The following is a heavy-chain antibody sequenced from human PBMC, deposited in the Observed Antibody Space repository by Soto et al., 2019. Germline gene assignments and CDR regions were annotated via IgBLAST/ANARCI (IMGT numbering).Heavy chain of an antibody. CDR3: ARVREWLLRKSYYYYYMDV. D-gene: IGHD3-3*01. CDR1: GYTFTSYY. V-gene: IGHV1-46*01. J-gene: IGHJ6*03. Sequence: ASVKVSCKASGYTFTSYYMHWVRQAPGQGLEWMGIINPSGGSTSYAQKFQGRVTMTRDTSTSTVYMELGSLRSEDTAVYYCARVREWLLRKSYYYYYMDVWGKGTTVTSP. CDR2: INPSGGST.